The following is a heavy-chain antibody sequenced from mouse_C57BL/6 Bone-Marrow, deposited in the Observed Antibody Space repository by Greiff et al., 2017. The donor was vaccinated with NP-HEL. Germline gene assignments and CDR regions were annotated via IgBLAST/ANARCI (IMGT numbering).Heavy chain of an antibody. CDR2: IYPRSGNT. V-gene: IGHV1-81*01. CDR3: ARYKDDYDGGHYYAMDY. J-gene: IGHJ4*01. CDR1: GYTFTSYG. D-gene: IGHD2-4*01. Sequence: QVQLQQSGAELARPGASVKLSCKASGYTFTSYGISWVKQRTGQGLEWIGEIYPRSGNTYYNEKFKGKATLTADKSSSTAYMELRSLTSEDSAVYFCARYKDDYDGGHYYAMDYWGQGTSVTVSS.